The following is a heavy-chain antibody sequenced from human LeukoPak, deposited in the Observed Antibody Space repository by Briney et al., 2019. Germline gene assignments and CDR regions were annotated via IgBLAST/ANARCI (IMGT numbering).Heavy chain of an antibody. CDR3: ARVSYQLWPDY. V-gene: IGHV4-34*01. Sequence: SETLSLTCAVYGGSFSGYYWSWIRQPPGKGLEWIGEINHSGSTYYNPSLKSRVTISVDTSKNQFSLKLSSVTAADTAVYYCARVSYQLWPDYWGQGTLVTVSS. CDR1: GGSFSGYY. CDR2: INHSGST. J-gene: IGHJ4*02. D-gene: IGHD5-18*01.